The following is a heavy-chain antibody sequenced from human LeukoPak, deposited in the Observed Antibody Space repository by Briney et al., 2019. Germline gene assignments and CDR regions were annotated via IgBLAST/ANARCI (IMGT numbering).Heavy chain of an antibody. V-gene: IGHV3-53*01. Sequence: PGGSLRLSCTVSGFTVSSNSWSWVRQAPGKGLEWVSFIYSGGNTHYSDSVKGRFTISRDNSKNTLYLQMNSLRAEDTAVYYCAKCILTGYYKGYMDVWGKGTTVTISS. CDR3: AKCILTGYYKGYMDV. CDR1: GFTVSSNS. CDR2: IYSGGNT. D-gene: IGHD3-9*01. J-gene: IGHJ6*03.